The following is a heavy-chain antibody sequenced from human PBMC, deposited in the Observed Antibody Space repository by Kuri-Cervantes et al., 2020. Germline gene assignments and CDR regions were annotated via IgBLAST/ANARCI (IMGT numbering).Heavy chain of an antibody. CDR1: GFTFDDYA. J-gene: IGHJ6*03. V-gene: IGHV3-9*01. CDR3: VKGGGYEDYYDMDV. Sequence: SLKISCAASGFTFDDYAMHWVRQAPGKGLEWVSGISWNSGSIGYADSVKGRFTISRDNAKNSLYLQMNSLRPEDSALFYCVKGGGYEDYYDMDVWGKGTTVTVSS. D-gene: IGHD3-16*01. CDR2: ISWNSGSI.